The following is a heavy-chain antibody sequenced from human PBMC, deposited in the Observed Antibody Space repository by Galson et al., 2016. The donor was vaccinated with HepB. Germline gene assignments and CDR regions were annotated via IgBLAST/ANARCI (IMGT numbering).Heavy chain of an antibody. CDR3: AVDEAWIQLWNLRTYFDH. CDR2: ISNDGSVI. Sequence: SLRLSCAATGFSFSGYGVHWVRQAPGKGLEWVAVISNDGSVIYYAASVKGRFTISRDNSKNTLYLQMNSLRADDTARYYWAVDEAWIQLWNLRTYFDHWGQGTLVTVSS. D-gene: IGHD5-18*01. J-gene: IGHJ4*02. CDR1: GFSFSGYG. V-gene: IGHV3-30-3*01.